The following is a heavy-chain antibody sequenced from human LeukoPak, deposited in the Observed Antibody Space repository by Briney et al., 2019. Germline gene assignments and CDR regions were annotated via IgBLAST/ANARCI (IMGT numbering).Heavy chain of an antibody. CDR3: ARVSYDFYFLGS. J-gene: IGHJ5*02. Sequence: SQTLSLTCTVSGGSIRSGSYYWSWIRQSAGKGLEWVGRIYFTGSTNYNPSLKSRVTISLDTSKNQFSLNLNSVTAADTAVYYCARVSYDFYFLGSWGQGTLVSVSS. CDR2: IYFTGST. V-gene: IGHV4-61*02. D-gene: IGHD3/OR15-3a*01. CDR1: GGSIRSGSYY.